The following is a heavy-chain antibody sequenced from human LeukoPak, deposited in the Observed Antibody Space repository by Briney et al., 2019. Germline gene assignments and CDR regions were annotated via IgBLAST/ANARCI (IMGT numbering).Heavy chain of an antibody. J-gene: IGHJ5*02. V-gene: IGHV4-61*02. CDR2: IHTTGRT. D-gene: IGHD4-17*01. CDR3: AREFDYEGVDP. Sequence: SETLSLTCSISGGSVSSGDHYWTWIRQPAGKELEWIGRIHTTGRTNYNPSLKSRVYISVDTSKNQFSLELSSLTAADTAVYYCAREFDYEGVDPWGQGTLVTVSS. CDR1: GGSVSSGDHY.